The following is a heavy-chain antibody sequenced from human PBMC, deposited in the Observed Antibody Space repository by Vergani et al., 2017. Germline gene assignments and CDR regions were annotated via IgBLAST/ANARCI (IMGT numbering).Heavy chain of an antibody. CDR1: GFTFSSYA. CDR2: IGKDGINT. D-gene: IGHD2-21*02. Sequence: QVQLVESGGGVVQPGRSLRLSCAASGFTFSSYAMHWVRQAPGKGLEWLAYIGKDGINTRYRDAVKGRFTVTRDNSKDILYLQMNSLRSEDTALYYCAKYLRDSTDGLPDSWGPGTLVLVSS. CDR3: AKYLRDSTDGLPDS. J-gene: IGHJ4*02. V-gene: IGHV3-30*04.